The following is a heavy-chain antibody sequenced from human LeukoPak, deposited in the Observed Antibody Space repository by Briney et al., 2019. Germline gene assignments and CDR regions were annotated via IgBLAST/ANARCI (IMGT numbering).Heavy chain of an antibody. CDR1: GGSISSGSYY. Sequence: PSQTLSLTCTVSGGSISSGSYYWSWIRQPAGKGLEWIGRIYTSGSTNYNPSLKSRVTISVDTSKNQFSLKLSSVTAADTAVYYCARDCDYYGSGDWFDPWGQGTLVTVSS. V-gene: IGHV4-61*02. J-gene: IGHJ5*02. CDR3: ARDCDYYGSGDWFDP. D-gene: IGHD3-10*01. CDR2: IYTSGST.